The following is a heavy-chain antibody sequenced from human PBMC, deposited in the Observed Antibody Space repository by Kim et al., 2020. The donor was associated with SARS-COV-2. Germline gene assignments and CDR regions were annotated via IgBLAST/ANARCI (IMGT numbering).Heavy chain of an antibody. D-gene: IGHD2-15*01. CDR2: IIPIFGTA. Sequence: SVKVSCKASGGTFSSYAISWVRQAPGQGLEWMGGIIPIFGTANYAQKFQGRVTITADESTSTAYMELSSLRSEDTAVYYCARFANPPRDRIDYWYFDLWGRGTLVTVSA. V-gene: IGHV1-69*13. CDR3: ARFANPPRDRIDYWYFDL. J-gene: IGHJ2*01. CDR1: GGTFSSYA.